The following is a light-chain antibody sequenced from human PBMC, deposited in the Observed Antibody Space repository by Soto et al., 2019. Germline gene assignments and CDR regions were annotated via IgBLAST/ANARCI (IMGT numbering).Light chain of an antibody. CDR2: AYS. J-gene: IGLJ3*02. V-gene: IGLV1-40*01. CDR1: NSNIGAGYD. Sequence: QSVLTQPPSVSGAPGQGVTISCTGSNSNIGAGYDVHWYQQLPGTAPKLLMYAYSKRPSGVPDRISGSSSATSASLAITGLQAEDEADYYCQSYDNILRAWVFGGGTKVTVL. CDR3: QSYDNILRAWV.